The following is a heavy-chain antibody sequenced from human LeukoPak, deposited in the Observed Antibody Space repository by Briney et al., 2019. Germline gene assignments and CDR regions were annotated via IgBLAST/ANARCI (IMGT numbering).Heavy chain of an antibody. J-gene: IGHJ4*02. V-gene: IGHV3-74*01. CDR1: GFTFSSYA. Sequence: GGSLRLSCAAYGFTFSSYAMSWVRQAPGKGLVWVSRINTDGSSTSYADSVKGRFTISRDNAKNTLYLQMNSLRAEDTAVYYCARVSSSSWWALDYWGQGTLVTVSS. CDR3: ARVSSSSWWALDY. D-gene: IGHD6-13*01. CDR2: INTDGSST.